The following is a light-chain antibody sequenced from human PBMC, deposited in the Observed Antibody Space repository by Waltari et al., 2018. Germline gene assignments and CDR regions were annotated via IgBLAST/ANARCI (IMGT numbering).Light chain of an antibody. Sequence: QSGLTQPASVSGSPGQSITISCTGTSRAVGNYNLVSWSQQYPGKAPKLMVYEVTKRTSGVSDRFSGSKSGNTASLTIYGLQSEDEADYYCCSYAGLGIYVFGTGTKVTVL. CDR2: EVT. V-gene: IGLV2-23*02. CDR3: CSYAGLGIYV. J-gene: IGLJ1*01. CDR1: SRAVGNYNL.